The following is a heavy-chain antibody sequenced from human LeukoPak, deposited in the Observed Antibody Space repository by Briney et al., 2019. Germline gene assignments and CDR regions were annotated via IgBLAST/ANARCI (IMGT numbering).Heavy chain of an antibody. Sequence: GGSLRLSCAASGFTFSSYAMSWVRQGPGKGLEWVSEISGSGGIRYYADSVKGRFTLSRDNSKNTLYLQMNSLRAEDTAVYYCAKDIDYGDYYAYFDYWGQGTLVTVSS. CDR1: GFTFSSYA. V-gene: IGHV3-23*01. CDR3: AKDIDYGDYYAYFDY. D-gene: IGHD4-17*01. J-gene: IGHJ4*02. CDR2: ISGSGGIR.